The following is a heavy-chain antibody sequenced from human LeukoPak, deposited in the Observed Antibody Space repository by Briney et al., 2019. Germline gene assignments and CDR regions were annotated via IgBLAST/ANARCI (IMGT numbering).Heavy chain of an antibody. Sequence: PSETLSLTCTVSGGSISSYYWAWIRQPPGEGLEWIGSVYHSGITYYTPSLKSRVSISVGTSKNQFSLKVTSVTAADTAVYYCAREWQYQFDSWGQGSLVTVSS. CDR3: AREWQYQFDS. V-gene: IGHV4-39*07. CDR1: GGSISSYY. D-gene: IGHD4-11*01. J-gene: IGHJ4*02. CDR2: VYHSGIT.